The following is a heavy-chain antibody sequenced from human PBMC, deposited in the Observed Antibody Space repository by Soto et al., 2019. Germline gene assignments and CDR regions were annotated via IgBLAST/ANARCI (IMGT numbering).Heavy chain of an antibody. CDR2: INPNSGAT. J-gene: IGHJ4*02. Sequence: GASVKVSCKASGYTFTGYYVHWVRQAPGQGLEWVGWINPNSGATTYAQKFLGRVTMTRDTSIITAHMELSSLTSDDTAMYYCARDMVSTIGDFDYWGQGTLVTV. CDR1: GYTFTGYY. V-gene: IGHV1-2*02. D-gene: IGHD3-16*01. CDR3: ARDMVSTIGDFDY.